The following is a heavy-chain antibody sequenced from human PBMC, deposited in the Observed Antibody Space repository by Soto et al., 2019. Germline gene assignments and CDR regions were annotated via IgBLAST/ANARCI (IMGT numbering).Heavy chain of an antibody. D-gene: IGHD2-15*01. J-gene: IGHJ3*02. CDR2: IWKDGNNK. CDR3: ARGEAWTVEAFDI. CDR1: GFTVSDYG. Sequence: QVQLVESGGGVVQPGQSLRLSCAASGFTVSDYGMHWVRQAPGKGLEWVAVIWKDGNNKYYGDSVKGRFTISRDNSKNSQQLQMTMMRGEDTAVYYCARGEAWTVEAFDIWGQGTMVTVSS. V-gene: IGHV3-33*01.